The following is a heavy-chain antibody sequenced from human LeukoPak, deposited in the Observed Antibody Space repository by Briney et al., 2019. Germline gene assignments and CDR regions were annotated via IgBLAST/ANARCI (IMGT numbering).Heavy chain of an antibody. D-gene: IGHD6-19*01. CDR1: GGSISSYY. Sequence: SETLSLTYTVSGGSISSYYWSWIRQPAGKGLEWIGYIYYSGSTNYNPSLKSRVTISVDTSKNHFSLKLSSVTAADTAVYYCTRGRVAGGYYFDYWGQGTLVTVSS. V-gene: IGHV4-59*01. CDR2: IYYSGST. CDR3: TRGRVAGGYYFDY. J-gene: IGHJ4*02.